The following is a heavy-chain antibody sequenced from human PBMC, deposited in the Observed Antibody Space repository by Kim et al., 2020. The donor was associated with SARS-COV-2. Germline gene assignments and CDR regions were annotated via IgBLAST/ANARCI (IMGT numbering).Heavy chain of an antibody. Sequence: SETLSLTCTVSGGSISSYYWSWIRQPPGKGLEWIGYIYYSGSTNYNPSLKSRVTISVDTSKNQFSLKLSSVTAADTAVYYCARHLTYGDPNWFDPWGQGTLVTVSS. CDR2: IYYSGST. D-gene: IGHD4-17*01. CDR3: ARHLTYGDPNWFDP. CDR1: GGSISSYY. J-gene: IGHJ5*02. V-gene: IGHV4-59*08.